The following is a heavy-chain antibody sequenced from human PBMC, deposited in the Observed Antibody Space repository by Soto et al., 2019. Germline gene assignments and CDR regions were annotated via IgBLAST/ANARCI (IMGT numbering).Heavy chain of an antibody. V-gene: IGHV1-2*02. J-gene: IGHJ6*02. CDR3: ARDYDVLLWFGETRGERMDV. CDR2: INPNSGGT. Sequence: QVQLVQSGAEVKKPGASVKVSCKASGYTFTGYYMHWVRQAPGQGLEWMGWINPNSGGTNYAQKFQGRVTMTRDTANSTALKEVSRLRSDDTAVYYCARDYDVLLWFGETRGERMDVWGQGTTVTVSS. CDR1: GYTFTGYY. D-gene: IGHD3-10*01.